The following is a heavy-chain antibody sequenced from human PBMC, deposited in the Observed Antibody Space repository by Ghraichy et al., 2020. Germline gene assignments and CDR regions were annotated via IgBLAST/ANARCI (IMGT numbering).Heavy chain of an antibody. J-gene: IGHJ6*02. CDR3: ARDLPDFYDRGGYYKIAMDV. V-gene: IGHV1-69*04. CDR2: ISPILGAA. CDR1: GGTFSTDA. D-gene: IGHD3-22*01. Sequence: SLKVSCKASGGTFSTDAMSWVRQAPGQGLEWMGRISPILGAAIYAQKFQGRVTLTADKSTITAYMELTSLTSEDTAVYYCARDLPDFYDRGGYYKIAMDVWGQGTTVTVSS.